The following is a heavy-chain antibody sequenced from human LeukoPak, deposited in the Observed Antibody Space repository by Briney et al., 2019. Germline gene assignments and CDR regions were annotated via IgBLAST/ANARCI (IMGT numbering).Heavy chain of an antibody. CDR1: RLTLYSHG. J-gene: IGHJ3*02. CDR3: TPLVVDTSLVLDGFDI. Sequence: GGSLRLSCEASRLTLYSHGIVWLSQAPGKGVEGGSGIVASSTKTHYADSVKGRFTISRDNSKQTVNLQMNSLRGEDTAVYYCTPLVVDTSLVLDGFDIWGQGEMVTVS. CDR2: IVASSTKT. V-gene: IGHV3-23*01. D-gene: IGHD5-18*01.